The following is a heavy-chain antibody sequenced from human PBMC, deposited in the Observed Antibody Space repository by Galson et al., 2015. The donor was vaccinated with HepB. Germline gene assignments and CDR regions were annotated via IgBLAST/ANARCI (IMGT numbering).Heavy chain of an antibody. CDR3: ARDQRSSWPYYFDY. D-gene: IGHD6-13*01. J-gene: IGHJ4*02. CDR1: GGTFSSYA. Sequence: SVKVSCKASGGTFSSYAISWVRQAPEQGLEWMGGIIPILGIANYAQKFQGRVTITADKSTSTAYMELSSLRSEDTAVYYCARDQRSSWPYYFDYWGQGTLVTVSS. CDR2: IIPILGIA. V-gene: IGHV1-69*10.